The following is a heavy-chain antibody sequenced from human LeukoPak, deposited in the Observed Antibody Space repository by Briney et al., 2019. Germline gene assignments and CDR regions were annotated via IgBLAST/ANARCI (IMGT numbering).Heavy chain of an antibody. Sequence: GASVKVSCKASGGTFSSYAISWVRQAPGQGLEWMGRVIPILGIANYAQKFQGRVTITADKSTSTAYMELSSLRSEDTAVYYCARGRVTMVRGGSVDVWGQGTTVTVSS. V-gene: IGHV1-69*04. CDR2: VIPILGIA. J-gene: IGHJ6*02. D-gene: IGHD3-10*01. CDR1: GGTFSSYA. CDR3: ARGRVTMVRGGSVDV.